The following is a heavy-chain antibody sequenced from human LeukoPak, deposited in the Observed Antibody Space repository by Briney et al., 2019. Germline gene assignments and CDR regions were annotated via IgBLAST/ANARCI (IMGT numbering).Heavy chain of an antibody. D-gene: IGHD3-3*01. CDR2: IYDSGST. V-gene: IGHV4-59*12. CDR1: GGSISSYY. Sequence: PSETLSLTCTVSGGSISSYYWSWIRQPPGKGLEWIGYIYDSGSTNYNPSLKSRVTISVDTSKNQFSLRLSSVTAADTAVYYCARKEWVPYYFDYWGQGNLVTVSS. CDR3: ARKEWVPYYFDY. J-gene: IGHJ4*02.